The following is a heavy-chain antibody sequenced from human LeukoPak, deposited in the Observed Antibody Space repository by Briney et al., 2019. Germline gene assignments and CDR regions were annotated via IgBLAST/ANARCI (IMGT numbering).Heavy chain of an antibody. V-gene: IGHV4-59*01. D-gene: IGHD3-9*01. Sequence: PSETLSLTCTVSGGSISSYYWSWLRQPPGKGLEWIGYIYYSGSTNYNPSLKNRVTISVDTSKNQFSLKLSSVTAADTAVYYCARGLTGYHAFDIWGQGTMVTVSS. CDR3: ARGLTGYHAFDI. CDR2: IYYSGST. J-gene: IGHJ3*02. CDR1: GGSISSYY.